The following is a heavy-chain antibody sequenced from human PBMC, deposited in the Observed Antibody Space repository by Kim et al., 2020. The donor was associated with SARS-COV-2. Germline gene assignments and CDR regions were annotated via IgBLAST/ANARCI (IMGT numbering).Heavy chain of an antibody. D-gene: IGHD3-10*01. CDR2: IWSDGNKK. J-gene: IGHJ3*02. CDR1: GFTFSTYG. V-gene: IGHV3-33*06. CDR3: AKDFRESYYYGDHAFNM. Sequence: GGSLRLSCAASGFTFSTYGMHWVRQAPDKGLEWVAVIWSDGNKKYYANSVKGRFIISRDNSNNTLFLQINNLRAEDTALYYCAKDFRESYYYGDHAFNMWGEGTMGTVSS.